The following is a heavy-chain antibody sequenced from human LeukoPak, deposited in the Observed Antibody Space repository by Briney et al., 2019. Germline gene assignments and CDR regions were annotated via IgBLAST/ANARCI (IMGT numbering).Heavy chain of an antibody. J-gene: IGHJ3*02. CDR1: GASISSNNW. D-gene: IGHD2-2*01. V-gene: IGHV4-4*02. CDR2: IYHSGST. Sequence: SGTLSLTCVVSGASISSNNWWWFWVRQPPGKGLEWIGEIYHSGSTNYNPSLKSRVTISVDTSKNQFSLKLSSVTAADTAVYYCARVTHLCSSTSCPGTDAFDIWGQGTMVTVSS. CDR3: ARVTHLCSSTSCPGTDAFDI.